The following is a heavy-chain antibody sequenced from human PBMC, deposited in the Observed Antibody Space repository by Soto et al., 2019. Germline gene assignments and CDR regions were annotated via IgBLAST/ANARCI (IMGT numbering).Heavy chain of an antibody. Sequence: QVQLVQSGAEVKKPGSSVKVSCKASGGTFSSYAISWVRQAPGQGLEWMGGSIPIFGTANYAQKFQGRVTICADESTSTADMELSSLRCEDTAVYYCATSNGYSYGWGDYFDYWGQGTLVTVSS. CDR1: GGTFSSYA. V-gene: IGHV1-69*01. D-gene: IGHD5-18*01. CDR2: SIPIFGTA. J-gene: IGHJ4*02. CDR3: ATSNGYSYGWGDYFDY.